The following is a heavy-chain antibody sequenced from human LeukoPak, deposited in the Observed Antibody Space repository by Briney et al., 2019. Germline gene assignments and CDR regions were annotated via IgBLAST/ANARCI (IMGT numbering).Heavy chain of an antibody. CDR1: GFTFSSYS. CDR2: ISSSSSTI. CDR3: ARDLPGRYAFDI. J-gene: IGHJ3*02. V-gene: IGHV3-48*02. Sequence: GGSLRLSCAASGFTFSSYSMIWVRQAPGKGLEWVSYISSSSSTIHYAVSVKGRFTISRDNAKNSLYLQMNSLRDEDTAVYYCARDLPGRYAFDIWGQGTMVTVSS. D-gene: IGHD3-10*01.